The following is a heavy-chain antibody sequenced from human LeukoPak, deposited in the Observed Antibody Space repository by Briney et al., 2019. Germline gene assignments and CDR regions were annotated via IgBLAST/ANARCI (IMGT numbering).Heavy chain of an antibody. Sequence: RPGGSLRLSCAASGFTFSHYGMNWVRPAPGKGLEWVSYITADSSPMFYADSVKGRFTISRDNAKNSVSLQMNSLRAEDTAVYYCARGRPVDYWGQGTLVTVSS. D-gene: IGHD6-6*01. V-gene: IGHV3-48*01. J-gene: IGHJ4*02. CDR1: GFTFSHYG. CDR3: ARGRPVDY. CDR2: ITADSSPM.